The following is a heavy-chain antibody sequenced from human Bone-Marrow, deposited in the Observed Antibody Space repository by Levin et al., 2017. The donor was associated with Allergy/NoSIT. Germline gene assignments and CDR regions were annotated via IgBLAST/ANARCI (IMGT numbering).Heavy chain of an antibody. J-gene: IGHJ4*02. Sequence: GGSLRLSCAASGFTVSSNYMSWVRQAPGKGLEWVSVIYSGGSTYYADSVKGRFTISRDNSKNTLYLQMNSLRAEDTAVYYCARETPGGSATSYFDYWGQGTLVTVSS. CDR3: ARETPGGSATSYFDY. CDR2: IYSGGST. D-gene: IGHD1-26*01. V-gene: IGHV3-53*01. CDR1: GFTVSSNY.